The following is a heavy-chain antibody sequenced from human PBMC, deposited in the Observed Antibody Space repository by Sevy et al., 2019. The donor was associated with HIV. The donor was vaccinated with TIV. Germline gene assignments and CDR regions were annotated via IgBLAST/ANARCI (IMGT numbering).Heavy chain of an antibody. CDR1: GFTFSSYA. CDR3: ARDRNAGYDFWSGYSTRYYYGMDV. J-gene: IGHJ6*02. V-gene: IGHV3-30*04. Sequence: GGSLRLSCAASGFTFSSYAMHWVRQAPGKGLEWVAVISYDGSNKYYADSVKGRFTISRDNSKNTLYLQMNSLRAEDTAVYYCARDRNAGYDFWSGYSTRYYYGMDVWGQGTTVTVSS. D-gene: IGHD3-3*01. CDR2: ISYDGSNK.